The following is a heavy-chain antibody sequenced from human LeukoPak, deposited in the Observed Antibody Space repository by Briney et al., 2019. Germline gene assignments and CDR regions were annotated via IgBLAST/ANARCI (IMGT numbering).Heavy chain of an antibody. D-gene: IGHD6-13*01. CDR1: GGSISSYY. CDR2: IYYSGST. CDR3: ARAPGAAAVFYYYGMDV. V-gene: IGHV4-59*01. J-gene: IGHJ6*02. Sequence: SETLSLTCTVSGGSISSYYWTWIRQPPGKGLEWIGYIYYSGSTNYNPSLKSRVTISVDTSKNQFSLKLSSVTAADTAVYYCARAPGAAAVFYYYGMDVWDQGTTVTVSS.